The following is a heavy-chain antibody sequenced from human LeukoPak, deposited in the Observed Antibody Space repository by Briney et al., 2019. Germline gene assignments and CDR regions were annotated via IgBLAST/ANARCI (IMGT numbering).Heavy chain of an antibody. CDR1: GFTFSSYA. CDR2: ISGSGGST. Sequence: GGSLRLSCAASGFTFSSYAMSWARQAPGKGLEWVSAISGSGGSTYYADSVKGRFTISRDNSKNTLYLQMNSLRAEDTAVYYCAKDWSYYYDSSGYFNWFDPWGQGTLVTVSS. D-gene: IGHD3-22*01. V-gene: IGHV3-23*01. CDR3: AKDWSYYYDSSGYFNWFDP. J-gene: IGHJ5*02.